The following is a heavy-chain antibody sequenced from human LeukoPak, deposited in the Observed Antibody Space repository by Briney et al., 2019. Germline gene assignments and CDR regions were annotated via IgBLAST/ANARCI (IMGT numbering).Heavy chain of an antibody. CDR3: ARGREYYGSGSYRYFDY. D-gene: IGHD3-10*01. Sequence: SETLSLTCAVYGGSFSGYYWSWIRQPPGKGLEWMGEINHSGSTNYNPSLKSRVTISVDPSKNQFSLKLSSVTAADTAVYYCARGREYYGSGSYRYFDYWGQGTLVTVSS. CDR2: INHSGST. CDR1: GGSFSGYY. V-gene: IGHV4-34*01. J-gene: IGHJ4*02.